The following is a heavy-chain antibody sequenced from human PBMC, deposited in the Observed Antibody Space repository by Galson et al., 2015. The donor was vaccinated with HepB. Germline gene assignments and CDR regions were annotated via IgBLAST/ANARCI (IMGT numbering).Heavy chain of an antibody. D-gene: IGHD3-22*01. CDR3: AKGSRRITMIVVVIKGGGYFDY. CDR1: GFTFSSYA. Sequence: SLRLSCAASGFTFSSYAMSWVRQAPGKGLEWVSAISGSGGSTYYADSVKGRFTISRDNSKNTLYLQMNSLRAEDTAVYYCAKGSRRITMIVVVIKGGGYFDYWGQGTLVTVSS. J-gene: IGHJ4*02. V-gene: IGHV3-23*01. CDR2: ISGSGGST.